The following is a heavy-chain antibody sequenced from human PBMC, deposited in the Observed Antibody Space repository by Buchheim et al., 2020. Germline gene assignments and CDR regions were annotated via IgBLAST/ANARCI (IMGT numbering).Heavy chain of an antibody. CDR1: GFTFSSYG. CDR3: AKDRGSATYYYYYYGMDV. CDR2: ISYDGSNK. V-gene: IGHV3-30*18. J-gene: IGHJ6*02. D-gene: IGHD2-15*01. Sequence: QVQLVESGGGVVQPGRSLRLSCAASGFTFSSYGMHWVRQAPGKGLEWVAVISYDGSNKYYADSVKGRFTISRDNSKNTLYLQMNSLRAEDTAVYYCAKDRGSATYYYYYYGMDVWGQGTT.